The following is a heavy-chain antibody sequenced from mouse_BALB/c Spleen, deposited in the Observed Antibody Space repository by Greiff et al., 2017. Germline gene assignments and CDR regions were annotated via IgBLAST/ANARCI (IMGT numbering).Heavy chain of an antibody. Sequence: VQLVESGPGLVQPSQSLSITCTVSGFSLTSYGVHWVRQSPGKGLEWLGVIWSGGSTDYNAAFISRLSISKDNSKSQVFFKMNSLQANDTAIYYCARTYYRYDEAMDYWGQGTSVTVSS. D-gene: IGHD2-14*01. V-gene: IGHV2-2*02. J-gene: IGHJ4*01. CDR2: IWSGGST. CDR1: GFSLTSYG. CDR3: ARTYYRYDEAMDY.